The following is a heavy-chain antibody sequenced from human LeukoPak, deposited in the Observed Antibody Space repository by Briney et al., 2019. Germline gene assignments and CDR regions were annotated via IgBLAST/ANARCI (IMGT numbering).Heavy chain of an antibody. J-gene: IGHJ4*02. CDR1: GLTFSSYA. CDR2: ISGSGGST. D-gene: IGHD2-2*01. V-gene: IGHV3-23*01. Sequence: GGSLRLSXAASGLTFSSYAMSWVSQAPGKGLEWVSAISGSGGSTYYADSVKGRFTISRDNSKNTLYLQMNSLRVEDTAVYYCAKGDLGCSSTSCFDYWGQGTLVTVSS. CDR3: AKGDLGCSSTSCFDY.